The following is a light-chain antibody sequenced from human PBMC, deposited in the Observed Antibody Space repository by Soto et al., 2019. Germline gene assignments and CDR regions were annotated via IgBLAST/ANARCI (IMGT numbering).Light chain of an antibody. CDR1: SSDVGTYNY. V-gene: IGLV2-14*01. CDR3: SSYTTSNTQV. J-gene: IGLJ3*02. CDR2: DVS. Sequence: QSALTQPASVSGSPGQSITISCTGTSSDVGTYNYVSWYQHRPGKAPKLMIYDVSYRPSGLSNRFSGSKSANTASLTISGLQADDEADYYCSSYTTSNTQVFGGGTKVTVL.